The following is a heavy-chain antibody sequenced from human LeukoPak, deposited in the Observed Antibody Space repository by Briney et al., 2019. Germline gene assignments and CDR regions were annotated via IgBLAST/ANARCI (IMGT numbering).Heavy chain of an antibody. V-gene: IGHV1-2*02. J-gene: IGHJ5*02. CDR3: ARGPSRSIAARLSWFDP. CDR2: INPNSGGT. CDR1: GYTFTGCY. Sequence: AASVKVSCKASGYTFTGCYMHWVRQAPGQGLEWMGWINPNSGGTNYAQKFQGRVTMTRDTSISTAYMELSRLRSDDTAVYYCARGPSRSIAARLSWFDPWGQGTLVTVSS. D-gene: IGHD6-6*01.